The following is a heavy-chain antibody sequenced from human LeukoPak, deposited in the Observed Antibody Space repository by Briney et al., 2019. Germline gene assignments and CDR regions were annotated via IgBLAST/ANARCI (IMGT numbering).Heavy chain of an antibody. V-gene: IGHV3-23*01. CDR2: ISGSGGST. D-gene: IGHD6-13*01. Sequence: GGSLRLSCAASGFTFSSYAMSWVRQAPGKGLEWVSTISGSGGSTYYADSVKGRFTVSRDTSKNTLYLQMNSLRAEDTAVYYCAKDSSSWYYWGQGTLVTVSS. J-gene: IGHJ4*02. CDR1: GFTFSSYA. CDR3: AKDSSSWYY.